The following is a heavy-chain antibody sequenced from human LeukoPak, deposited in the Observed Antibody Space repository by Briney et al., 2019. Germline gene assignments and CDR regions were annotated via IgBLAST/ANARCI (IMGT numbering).Heavy chain of an antibody. CDR2: ISGSGGST. V-gene: IGHV3-23*01. CDR1: GFTFSSYA. D-gene: IGHD5-24*01. Sequence: GGSLSLSCAASGFTFSSYAMSWVRQAPGKGLEWVSAISGSGGSTYYADSVKGRFTISRDNSKNTLYLQMNSLRAEDTAVYYCAKGTYRDGYNYGHFDYWGQGTLVTVSS. J-gene: IGHJ4*02. CDR3: AKGTYRDGYNYGHFDY.